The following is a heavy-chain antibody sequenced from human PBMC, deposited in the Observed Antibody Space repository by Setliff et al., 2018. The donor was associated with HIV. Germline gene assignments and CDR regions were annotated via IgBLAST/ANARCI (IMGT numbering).Heavy chain of an antibody. V-gene: IGHV4-4*07. CDR2: IYTSGST. D-gene: IGHD3-16*01. CDR3: ASQLWAGYYYYGMDV. J-gene: IGHJ6*02. Sequence: PSETLSLTCIVSGGSISSYYWSWIRQPAGKGLEWIGRIYTSGSTNYNPSLKSRVTMSVDTSKNQFSLKLSSVTAADTAVYYCASQLWAGYYYYGMDVWGQGTTVTVSS. CDR1: GGSISSYY.